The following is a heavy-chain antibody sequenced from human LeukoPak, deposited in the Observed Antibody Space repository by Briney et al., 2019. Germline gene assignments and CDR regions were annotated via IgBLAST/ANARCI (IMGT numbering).Heavy chain of an antibody. D-gene: IGHD3-10*01. CDR1: GYTFTGYY. J-gene: IGHJ4*02. CDR3: ALMIRGVVNRLDY. Sequence: ASVKVSCKASGYTFTGYYMHWVRQAPGQGLEWMGWINPKSGGTNYAQKFQGRVAMTRDTSISTAYMELGRLRSDDAAVYYCALMIRGVVNRLDYWGQGTLVTVSS. CDR2: INPKSGGT. V-gene: IGHV1-2*02.